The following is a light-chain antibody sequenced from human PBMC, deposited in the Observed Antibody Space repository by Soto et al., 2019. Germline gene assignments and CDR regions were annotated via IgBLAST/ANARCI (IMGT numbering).Light chain of an antibody. CDR2: AAS. J-gene: IGKJ4*01. Sequence: DIQMTQSPSAVSAAVGDRVTITCRARQGIRSWLAWYQQKPGKAPKILIYAASILQRGVPSRFRGSGSGTNSTPTTSSLQPGDFAKDDGQQDNSFYVTIGGGSKVVSK. CDR3: QQDNSFYVT. V-gene: IGKV1D-12*01. CDR1: QGIRSW.